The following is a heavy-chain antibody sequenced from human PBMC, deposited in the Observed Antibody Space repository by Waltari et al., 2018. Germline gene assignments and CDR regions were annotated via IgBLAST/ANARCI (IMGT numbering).Heavy chain of an antibody. CDR2: IKSKTDGGTT. J-gene: IGHJ4*02. D-gene: IGHD6-6*01. CDR1: GFIVCTAS. V-gene: IGHV3-15*01. CDR3: TTDRYNISSQFAY. Sequence: EVQLVVSGGGLVKPGGSFRLSCAASGFIVCTASTIWVSHAQGKGKEWVGRIKSKTDGGTTDYAAPVKGRFTMSSDDSKNTLYLQMNSLKTEDTAVYFCTTDRYNISSQFAYWGQGTLVTVSS.